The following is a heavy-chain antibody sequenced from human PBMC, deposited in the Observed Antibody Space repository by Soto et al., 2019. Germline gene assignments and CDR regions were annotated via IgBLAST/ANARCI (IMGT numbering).Heavy chain of an antibody. D-gene: IGHD2-15*01. Sequence: QVQLVQSGAEVKKPGASVKVSCKASGYTFTSFGISWVRQAPGQGLEWMGWISTYNGNTNYAQKRQGRVTMTTDTSTSTAYMELRSLRSDDTAVYYCGREYCSGGSCYSPDYWGQGTLVTVSS. CDR1: GYTFTSFG. J-gene: IGHJ4*02. V-gene: IGHV1-18*01. CDR2: ISTYNGNT. CDR3: GREYCSGGSCYSPDY.